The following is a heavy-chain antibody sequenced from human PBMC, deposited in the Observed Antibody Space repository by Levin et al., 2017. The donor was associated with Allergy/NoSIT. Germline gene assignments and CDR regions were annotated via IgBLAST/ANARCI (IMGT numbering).Heavy chain of an antibody. J-gene: IGHJ4*02. CDR3: SSGGGAAPGD. CDR2: VDHGETI. CDR1: GASSNYNF. Sequence: TASETLSLTCAVYGASSNYNFWSWIRQPPGKGLEWIGEVDHGETITYNPSLKSRVNISIDKSQKQFSLRLTSVTAADTAVYYCSSGGGAAPGDWGQGTLVIVSS. V-gene: IGHV4-34*01. D-gene: IGHD7-27*01.